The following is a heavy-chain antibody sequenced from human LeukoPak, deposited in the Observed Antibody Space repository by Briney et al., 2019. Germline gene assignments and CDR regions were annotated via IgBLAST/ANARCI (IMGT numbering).Heavy chain of an antibody. CDR2: ISSSGSTI. V-gene: IGHV3-48*04. J-gene: IGHJ4*02. CDR1: GFTFSSYS. D-gene: IGHD3-22*01. Sequence: PGGSLRLSCAASGFTFSSYSMNWVRQAPGKGLEWVSYISSSGSTIYYADSVKGGFTISRENAKNSLYLKKNSLRAEDTAVYYCARVGDSSCYYYSDYWGQATLVTVSS. CDR3: ARVGDSSCYYYSDY.